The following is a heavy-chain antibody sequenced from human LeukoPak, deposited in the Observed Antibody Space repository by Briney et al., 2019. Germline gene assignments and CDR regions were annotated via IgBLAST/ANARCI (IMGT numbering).Heavy chain of an antibody. CDR3: GRAQGDSGTYPPFDY. CDR2: INPSSGYT. J-gene: IGHJ4*02. V-gene: IGHV1-46*01. D-gene: IGHD1-26*01. CDR1: GYTFTSYY. Sequence: ASVKVSCKASGYTFTSYYMHWVRQAPGQGLEWMAIINPSSGYTTYAQKFQGRVTMTRDTSTSTVYMELSSLRSEDTAVDYGGRAQGDSGTYPPFDYWGQGTLVTVSS.